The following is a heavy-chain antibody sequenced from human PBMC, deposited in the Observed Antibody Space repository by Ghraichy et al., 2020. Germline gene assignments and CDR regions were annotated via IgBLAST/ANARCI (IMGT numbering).Heavy chain of an antibody. V-gene: IGHV3-23*01. D-gene: IGHD3-3*01. J-gene: IGHJ5*02. CDR1: GFTFSSYA. CDR2: ISGSGGST. CDR3: AKVPRYDFWSGSWFDP. Sequence: GGSLRLSCAASGFTFSSYAMSWVRQAPGKGLEWVSAISGSGGSTYYADSVKGRFTISRDNSKNTLYLQMNSLRAEDTAVYYCAKVPRYDFWSGSWFDPWGQGTLVTVSS.